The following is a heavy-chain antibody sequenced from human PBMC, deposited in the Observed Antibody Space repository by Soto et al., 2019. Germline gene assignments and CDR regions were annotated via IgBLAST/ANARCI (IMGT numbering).Heavy chain of an antibody. V-gene: IGHV3-30*18. J-gene: IGHJ4*02. Sequence: QVHLVESGGGVVQPGRSLRLSCAASGFSFSTYGMHWVRQAPGKGLEWVAFISNDGSNKYYADSVKGRFTISRDNSKNKPYLQSNRLSGEDTAVYYGAKGFGNHWAFDYWGQGTLVTVSS. CDR2: ISNDGSNK. CDR3: AKGFGNHWAFDY. CDR1: GFSFSTYG. D-gene: IGHD3-16*01.